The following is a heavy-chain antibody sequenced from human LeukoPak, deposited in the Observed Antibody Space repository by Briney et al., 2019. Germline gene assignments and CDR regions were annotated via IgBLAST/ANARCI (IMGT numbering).Heavy chain of an antibody. Sequence: ASVKVSCKASGYTFTSYGISWARQAPGQGLEWMGWISAYNGNTNYVQNLQGRVTMTTDTSTSTAYMELRSLRSDDTAVYYCARIVAGTAFDYWGQGTLVTVSS. CDR3: ARIVAGTAFDY. D-gene: IGHD6-19*01. V-gene: IGHV1-18*01. CDR1: GYTFTSYG. J-gene: IGHJ4*02. CDR2: ISAYNGNT.